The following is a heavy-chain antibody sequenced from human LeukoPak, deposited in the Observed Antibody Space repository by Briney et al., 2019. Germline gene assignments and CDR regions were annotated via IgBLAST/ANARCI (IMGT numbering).Heavy chain of an antibody. J-gene: IGHJ6*03. V-gene: IGHV3-15*01. CDR2: IKSKTDGGTT. CDR1: GFTFSNAW. CDR3: TTDPALYYYYYMDV. Sequence: GGSLRLSCAASGFTFSNAWMSWVRQAPGKGLEWVGRIKSKTDGGTTDYAAPVKGRFTISRDDSKNTLYLQMNSLKTEDTAVYYCTTDPALYYYYYMDVWGKGTTVTVSS.